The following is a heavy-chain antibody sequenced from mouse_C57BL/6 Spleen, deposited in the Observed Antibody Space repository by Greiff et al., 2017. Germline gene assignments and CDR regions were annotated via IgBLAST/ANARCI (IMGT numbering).Heavy chain of an antibody. CDR1: GYTFTSYW. D-gene: IGHD1-1*01. Sequence: QVQLQQPGAELVKPGASVKMSCKASGYTFTSYWITWVKQRPGQGLEWIGDIYPGSGSTNYNEKFKSKATLTVATSSSTAYMQLSSLTSEDSAVYYCALITSVEASSFDYWGQGTTLTVSS. V-gene: IGHV1-55*01. J-gene: IGHJ2*01. CDR3: ALITSVEASSFDY. CDR2: IYPGSGST.